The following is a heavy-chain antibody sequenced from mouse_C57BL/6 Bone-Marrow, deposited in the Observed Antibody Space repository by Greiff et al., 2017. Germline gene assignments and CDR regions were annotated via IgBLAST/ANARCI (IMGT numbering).Heavy chain of an antibody. D-gene: IGHD2-2*01. CDR3: ARQGVWLRRGDYFDY. Sequence: VQLKESGGDLVKPGGSLKLSCAASGFTFSSYGMSWVRQTPDKRLEWVATISSGGSYTYYPDSVKGRFTISRDNAKNTLYLQMSSLKSEDTAMYYCARQGVWLRRGDYFDYWGQGTTLTVSS. J-gene: IGHJ2*01. CDR2: ISSGGSYT. CDR1: GFTFSSYG. V-gene: IGHV5-6*01.